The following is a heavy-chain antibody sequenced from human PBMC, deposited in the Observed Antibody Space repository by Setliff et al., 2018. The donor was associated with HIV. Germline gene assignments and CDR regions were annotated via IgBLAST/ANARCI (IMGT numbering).Heavy chain of an antibody. D-gene: IGHD3-22*01. J-gene: IGHJ6*03. CDR3: ARDYYDDSYYRPGIYYYYYMDV. CDR2: IYGSGTI. V-gene: IGHV4-4*07. Sequence: SETLSLTCTVSGASVSTYYWSWIRQPAGKGLEWIGRIYGSGTINYNPSLRSRVTISVDTSSNQYSLKLSSVTAADTAVYYRARDYYDDSYYRPGIYYYYYMDVWGKGTTVTV. CDR1: GASVSTYY.